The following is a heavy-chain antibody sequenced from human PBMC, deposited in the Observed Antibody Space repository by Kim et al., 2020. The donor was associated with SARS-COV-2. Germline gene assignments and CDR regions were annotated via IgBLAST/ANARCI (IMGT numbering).Heavy chain of an antibody. Sequence: PALKSRVTISVSTSKNQFSLKLSSVTAADTAGYYCVRSGSYYNFPLYYFDYWGQGTLVTVSS. V-gene: IGHV4-59*01. J-gene: IGHJ4*02. D-gene: IGHD3-10*01. CDR3: VRSGSYYNFPLYYFDY.